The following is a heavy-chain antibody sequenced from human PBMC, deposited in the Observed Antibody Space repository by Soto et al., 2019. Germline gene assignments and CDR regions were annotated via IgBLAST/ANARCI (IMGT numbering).Heavy chain of an antibody. Sequence: GGSLRLSCAASGFTLSSYSMNWVRQAPGKGLEWVSYISSSSSTINYADSVKGRFTISRDNAKNSLYLQMNSLRDEDTAVYYCARGLSTASWYLLGYWGQGTLVTVSS. CDR2: ISSSSSTI. J-gene: IGHJ4*02. CDR3: ARGLSTASWYLLGY. V-gene: IGHV3-48*02. CDR1: GFTLSSYS. D-gene: IGHD6-13*01.